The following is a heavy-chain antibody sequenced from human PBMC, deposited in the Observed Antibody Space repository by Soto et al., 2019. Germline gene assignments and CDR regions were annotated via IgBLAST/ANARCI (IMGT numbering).Heavy chain of an antibody. V-gene: IGHV3-48*03. CDR2: ISDDGASI. D-gene: IGHD5-18*01. Sequence: GGSLRLSCEASGFSFSSFAMNWVRQAPGRGLEWVSYISDDGASIYYADSLKGRFTISRDNAKNSLSLQMNNLRAEDTAVYYCARENSVQAWLHHFDHWGLGALVTVSS. J-gene: IGHJ4*02. CDR3: ARENSVQAWLHHFDH. CDR1: GFSFSSFA.